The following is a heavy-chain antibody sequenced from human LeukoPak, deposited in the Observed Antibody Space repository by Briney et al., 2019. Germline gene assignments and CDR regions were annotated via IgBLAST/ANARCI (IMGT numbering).Heavy chain of an antibody. V-gene: IGHV3-30*18. D-gene: IGHD1-26*01. Sequence: GGSLRLSCAASGFTFSSYGMHWVRQAPGKGLEWVAVISYDGSNKYYADSVKGRFTISRDNSKNTLYLQMNSLRAEDTAVYYCAKDTGLGATYFDYWGQGTLVTVSS. J-gene: IGHJ4*02. CDR1: GFTFSSYG. CDR3: AKDTGLGATYFDY. CDR2: ISYDGSNK.